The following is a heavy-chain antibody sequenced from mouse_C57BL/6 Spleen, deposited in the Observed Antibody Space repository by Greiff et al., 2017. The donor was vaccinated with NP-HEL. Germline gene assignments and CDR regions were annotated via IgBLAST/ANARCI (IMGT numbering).Heavy chain of an antibody. CDR1: GFSLTSYG. CDR2: IWGVGST. D-gene: IGHD2-3*01. V-gene: IGHV2-6*01. Sequence: QVQLKESGPGLVAPSQSLSITCTVSGFSLTSYGVDWVRQSPGKGLEWLGVIWGVGSTNYNSALKSRLSISKDNSKSQVFLKMNSLQTDDTAMYYWASGLYPGAMDYWGQGTSVTVSS. J-gene: IGHJ4*01. CDR3: ASGLYPGAMDY.